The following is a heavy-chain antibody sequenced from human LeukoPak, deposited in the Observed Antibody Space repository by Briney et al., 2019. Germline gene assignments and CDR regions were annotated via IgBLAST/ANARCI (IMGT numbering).Heavy chain of an antibody. CDR1: DYTFTSYG. J-gene: IGHJ4*02. V-gene: IGHV1-18*04. CDR2: ISAYNGNT. CDR3: ARDYYGSGSYYKDY. D-gene: IGHD3-10*01. Sequence: ASVKVSCKASDYTFTSYGISWVRQAHGQGLEWMGWISAYNGNTNYAQKLQGRVTMTTDTSTSTAYMELRSLRSDDTAVYYCARDYYGSGSYYKDYWGQGTLVTVSS.